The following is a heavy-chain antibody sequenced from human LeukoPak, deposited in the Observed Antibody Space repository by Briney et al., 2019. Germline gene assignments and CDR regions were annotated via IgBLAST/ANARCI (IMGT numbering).Heavy chain of an antibody. V-gene: IGHV4-59*01. CDR2: IYYSGST. CDR1: GGSISSYY. Sequence: SETLSLTCTVSGGSISSYYWSWIRQPPGKGLEWIGYIYYSGSTNYNPSLKSRVTISVDTSKNQFSPKLRSVTAADTAVYYCARGGTSGSYSGDFDFWGQGTLVTVSS. D-gene: IGHD1-26*01. CDR3: ARGGTSGSYSGDFDF. J-gene: IGHJ4*02.